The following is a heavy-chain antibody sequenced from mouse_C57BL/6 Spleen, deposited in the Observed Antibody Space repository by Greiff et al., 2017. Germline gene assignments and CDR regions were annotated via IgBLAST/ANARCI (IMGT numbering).Heavy chain of an antibody. CDR3: ARSGDRYWYFYV. CDR1: GYAFSSYW. Sequence: VQLQESGAELVKPGASVKISCKASGYAFSSYWMNWVKQRPGKGLEWIGQIYPGDGDTNYNGKFKGKATLTADKSSSTAYMQLSRLTSEDSAVYFCARSGDRYWYFYVWGTGTTVTVSS. J-gene: IGHJ1*03. D-gene: IGHD3-3*01. V-gene: IGHV1-80*01. CDR2: IYPGDGDT.